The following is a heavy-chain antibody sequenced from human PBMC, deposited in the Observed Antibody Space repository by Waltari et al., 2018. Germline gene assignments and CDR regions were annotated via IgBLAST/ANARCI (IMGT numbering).Heavy chain of an antibody. CDR2: ISRSTSTI. D-gene: IGHD5-18*01. CDR3: ARGRDGYSEDAFDI. CDR1: GFTFSSYS. V-gene: IGHV3-48*01. Sequence: EVQLVESGGGLVQPGGYLRLSCAASGFTFSSYSMTWVRTAPGKGLEWVSYISRSTSTIYYADSVKGRFTISRDNAKNSLSLHMNSLRAEDTAVYYCARGRDGYSEDAFDIWGQGTMVTVSS. J-gene: IGHJ3*02.